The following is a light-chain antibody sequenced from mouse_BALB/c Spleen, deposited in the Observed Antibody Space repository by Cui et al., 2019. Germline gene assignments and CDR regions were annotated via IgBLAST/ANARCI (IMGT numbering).Light chain of an antibody. CDR1: QNVRTA. V-gene: IGKV6-14*01. J-gene: IGKJ2*01. Sequence: DIVMTQSQKFMSTSVGERVSITCKASQNVRTAVAWYQQKPGQSPKALIYLASNRHTGVPDRFTGSGSGTDFTLTISNVQSEDLADYFCLQHWNYPLTFGGGTKLEIK. CDR2: LAS. CDR3: LQHWNYPLT.